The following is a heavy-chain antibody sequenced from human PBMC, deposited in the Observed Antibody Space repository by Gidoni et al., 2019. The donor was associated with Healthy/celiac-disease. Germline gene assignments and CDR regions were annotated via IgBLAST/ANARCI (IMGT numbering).Heavy chain of an antibody. CDR3: ARSDTTSGLRFLEWLLEVDNYMDV. Sequence: EVQLVESGGGLVQPGGSLRLSCAASGFTFSSYWMSWVRQAPGKGLEWVANIKQDGSEKYYVDSVKGRFTISRDNAKNSLYLQMNSLRAEDTAVYYCARSDTTSGLRFLEWLLEVDNYMDVWGKGTTVTVSS. CDR1: GFTFSSYW. D-gene: IGHD3-3*01. J-gene: IGHJ6*03. CDR2: IKQDGSEK. V-gene: IGHV3-7*01.